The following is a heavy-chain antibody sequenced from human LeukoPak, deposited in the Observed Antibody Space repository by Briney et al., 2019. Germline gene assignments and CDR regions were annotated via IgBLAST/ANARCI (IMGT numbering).Heavy chain of an antibody. Sequence: GGSLRLSCAASGFTFSSYSMNWVRQAPGKGLEWVSSISSSSSCIYYADSVKGRFTISRDNAKNSLYLQMNSLRAEDTAVCYCARENRYSSGWPFDYWGKGTTVTVSS. CDR1: GFTFSSYS. CDR2: ISSSSSCI. CDR3: ARENRYSSGWPFDY. D-gene: IGHD6-19*01. V-gene: IGHV3-21*01. J-gene: IGHJ6*04.